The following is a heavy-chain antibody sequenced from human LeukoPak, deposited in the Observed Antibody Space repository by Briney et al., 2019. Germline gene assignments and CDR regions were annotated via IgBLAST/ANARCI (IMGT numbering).Heavy chain of an antibody. V-gene: IGHV4-59*01. Sequence: PSATLSLTCTVSGGSISSYYWSWIRQPPGKGLEWIGYIYYSGSTNYNPSLKSRVTISVDTSKNQFSLKLSSVTAADTAVYYCARGKPDILTADPWGQGTLVTVSS. CDR2: IYYSGST. J-gene: IGHJ5*02. D-gene: IGHD3-9*01. CDR1: GGSISSYY. CDR3: ARGKPDILTADP.